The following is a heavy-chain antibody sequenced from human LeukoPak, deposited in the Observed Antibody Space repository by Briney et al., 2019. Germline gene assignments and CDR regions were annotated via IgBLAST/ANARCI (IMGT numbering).Heavy chain of an antibody. CDR1: GHTFTDYY. CDR2: VDPEDGET. CDR3: ATRYYCSSTSCPY. V-gene: IGHV1-69-2*01. Sequence: ASVKVSCKVSGHTFTDYYMHWVQQAPGKGLEWMGLVDPEDGETIYAEKFQGRVTITADTSTDTAYMELSSPRSEDTAVYYCATRYYCSSTSCPYWGQGTLVTVSS. J-gene: IGHJ4*02. D-gene: IGHD2-2*01.